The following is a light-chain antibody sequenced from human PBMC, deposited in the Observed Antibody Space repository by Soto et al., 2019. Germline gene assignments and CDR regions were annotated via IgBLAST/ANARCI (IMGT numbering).Light chain of an antibody. CDR1: QSLLHSNGYNY. Sequence: DIVMTQSPLSLPVTPGEPASISCRSSQSLLHSNGYNYVDWYLQKPGQPPQLLLYLASNRASGVPDRFSGSGSGTDFTLKISRVEAEDVGVYYCLQALQTPITLGQGTRLEIK. CDR3: LQALQTPIT. CDR2: LAS. V-gene: IGKV2-28*01. J-gene: IGKJ5*01.